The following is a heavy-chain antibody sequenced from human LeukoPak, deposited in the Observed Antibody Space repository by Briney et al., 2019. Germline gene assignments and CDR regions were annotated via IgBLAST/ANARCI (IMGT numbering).Heavy chain of an antibody. CDR2: INDSGTT. Sequence: XGGSFXGYYWSWIRQPPGKGLEWIGEINDSGTTNCNPSLKSRDTTSVDTSKNQFFLKLSSVTAADTAVYYCARGXRISMXGVVHMRGSFDIWGQGTTVTVSS. CDR3: ARGXRISMXGVVHMRGSFDI. V-gene: IGHV4-34*01. D-gene: IGHD3-3*01. CDR1: GGSFXGYY. J-gene: IGHJ3*02.